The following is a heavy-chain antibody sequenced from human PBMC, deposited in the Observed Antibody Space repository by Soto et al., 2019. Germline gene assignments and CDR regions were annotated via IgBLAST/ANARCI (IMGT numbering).Heavy chain of an antibody. CDR1: GGSFSGYY. CDR2: INHSGST. J-gene: IGHJ4*02. V-gene: IGHV4-34*01. D-gene: IGHD6-19*01. CDR3: ARGWPASSGWYVDY. Sequence: SETLSLTCAVYGGSFSGYYWSWIRQPPGKGLEWIGEINHSGSTNYNPSLKSRVTISVDTSKNQFSLKLSSVTAADTAVYYCARGWPASSGWYVDYWGQGTLVTVSS.